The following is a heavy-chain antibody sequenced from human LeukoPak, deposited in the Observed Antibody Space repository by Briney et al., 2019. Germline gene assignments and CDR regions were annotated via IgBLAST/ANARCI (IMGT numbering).Heavy chain of an antibody. CDR3: ARSGSGSSWYGGTMWSFDI. D-gene: IGHD6-13*01. Sequence: GASVKVSCKASVYTFSGYYIHWVRQAPGQGLEWMGRIIPKSGDSKYTQKFQGRVAMTRDTSITTAYMELTRLTSDDTAVYFCARSGSGSSWYGGTMWSFDIWGQGTLVTVSS. J-gene: IGHJ3*02. V-gene: IGHV1-2*06. CDR1: VYTFSGYY. CDR2: IIPKSGDS.